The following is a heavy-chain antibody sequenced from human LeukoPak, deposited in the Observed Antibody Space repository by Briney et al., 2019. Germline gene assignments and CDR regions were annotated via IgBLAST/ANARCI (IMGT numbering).Heavy chain of an antibody. CDR3: ARLTMVVSPADY. CDR2: INPNSGGT. J-gene: IGHJ4*02. V-gene: IGHV1-2*06. Sequence: ASVKVSCKASGYTFTGYYMHWVRQAPGQGLEWMGRINPNSGGTNYAQKFQGRVTMTRDTSISTAYMELSRLRSDDTAVYYCARLTMVVSPADYWGQGTLVTVSS. D-gene: IGHD4-23*01. CDR1: GYTFTGYY.